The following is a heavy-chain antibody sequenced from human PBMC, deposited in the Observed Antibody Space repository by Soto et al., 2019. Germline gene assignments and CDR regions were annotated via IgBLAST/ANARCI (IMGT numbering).Heavy chain of an antibody. J-gene: IGHJ5*02. Sequence: ASVKVSCKASGYTFTSYGISWVRQAPGQGLEWMGWISAYNGNTNYAQKLQGRVTMTTDTSTSTAYMELRSLRSDDTAVYYCARGLLWFGESRNNWFDPWGQGTLVTVSS. V-gene: IGHV1-18*01. D-gene: IGHD3-10*01. CDR3: ARGLLWFGESRNNWFDP. CDR2: ISAYNGNT. CDR1: GYTFTSYG.